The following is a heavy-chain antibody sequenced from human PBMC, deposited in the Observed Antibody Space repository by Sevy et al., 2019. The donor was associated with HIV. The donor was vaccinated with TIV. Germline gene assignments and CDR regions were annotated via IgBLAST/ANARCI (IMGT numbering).Heavy chain of an antibody. CDR3: ARYGGIPVAGHAWFDP. D-gene: IGHD6-19*01. CDR2: SSGGGAAT. CDR1: GFTFIAFG. J-gene: IGHJ5*02. V-gene: IGHV3-23*01. Sequence: GGSLRLSCSASGFTFIAFGMTWVRQAPGKGLEWVSGSSGGGAATAYADSVKGRFTISRDNSKNTLYLQMNSLTAAETALYYCARYGGIPVAGHAWFDPWGLGTLVTVSS.